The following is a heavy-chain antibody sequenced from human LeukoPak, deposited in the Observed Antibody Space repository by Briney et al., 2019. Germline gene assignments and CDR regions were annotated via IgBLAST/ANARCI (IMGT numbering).Heavy chain of an antibody. D-gene: IGHD2-2*01. CDR1: GYSISSGYY. J-gene: IGHJ6*02. V-gene: IGHV4-38-2*02. Sequence: KPSETLSLTCTVSGYSISSGYYWGWIRQPPGKGLEWIGSIYHSGSTYYNPSLKSRVTISVDTSKNQFSLKLSSVTAADTAVYYCARDPAGGDVWGQGTTVTVSS. CDR3: ARDPAGGDV. CDR2: IYHSGST.